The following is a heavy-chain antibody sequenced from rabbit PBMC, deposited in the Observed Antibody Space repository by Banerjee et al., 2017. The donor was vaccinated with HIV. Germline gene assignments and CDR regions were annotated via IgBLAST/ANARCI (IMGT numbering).Heavy chain of an antibody. CDR1: GFSFSNKVV. Sequence: QEQVVESGGGLVKPEGSLKLSCTASGFSFSNKVVMCWVRQPPGKGLEWIACIDSGSSGFTYFATWAIGRFTISRTSSTTVTLQMTSLTAADTATYFCARDLTGVIGWNFCLWGQGTLVTVS. CDR3: ARDLTGVIGWNFCL. V-gene: IGHV1S45*01. CDR2: IDSGSSGFT. J-gene: IGHJ4*01. D-gene: IGHD1-1*01.